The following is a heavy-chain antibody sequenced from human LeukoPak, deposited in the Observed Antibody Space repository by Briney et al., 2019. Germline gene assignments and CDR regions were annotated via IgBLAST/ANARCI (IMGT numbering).Heavy chain of an antibody. CDR1: GFTFDDYA. Sequence: GGSLRLSCAASGFTFDDYAMHWVRQAPGKGLEWVSGISWNSGSIGYADSVKGRFTISRDNAKNSLYLQMNSLRVEDTAVYYCARGLPATLLDYWGQGTLVTVSS. D-gene: IGHD2-2*01. CDR3: ARGLPATLLDY. CDR2: ISWNSGSI. J-gene: IGHJ4*02. V-gene: IGHV3-9*01.